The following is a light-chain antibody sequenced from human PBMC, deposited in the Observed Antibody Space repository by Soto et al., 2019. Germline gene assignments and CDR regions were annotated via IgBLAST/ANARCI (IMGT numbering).Light chain of an antibody. CDR3: QHYHDLPII. CDR1: QAISES. Sequence: DIPMTQSPSSLSASVGDRVTLTCQASQAISESLNWYQQKPGEAPKVLIFAASKLEVGVPSRFSGSGSGTHFTLTISSLQPEDIATYFCQHYHDLPIIFGQGTRLDVK. J-gene: IGKJ5*01. V-gene: IGKV1-33*01. CDR2: AAS.